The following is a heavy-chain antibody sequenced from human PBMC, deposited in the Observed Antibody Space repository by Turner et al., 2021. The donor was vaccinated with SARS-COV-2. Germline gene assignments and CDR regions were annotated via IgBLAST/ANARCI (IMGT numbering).Heavy chain of an antibody. D-gene: IGHD6-19*01. CDR3: ARHFRSAVAAVPFDF. J-gene: IGHJ4*02. V-gene: IGHV4-39*01. CDR1: GGPISTTHYY. CDR2: VENSGST. Sequence: QLQLQESGPGVVTPSETLSLTCAVSGGPISTTHYYWGWIRQPPGEVLEWTGIVENSGSTYYNPSLKSRVIISVDTSNNQFSLKLSYVTAADTAVYYCARHFRSAVAAVPFDFWGQGTLVTVSS.